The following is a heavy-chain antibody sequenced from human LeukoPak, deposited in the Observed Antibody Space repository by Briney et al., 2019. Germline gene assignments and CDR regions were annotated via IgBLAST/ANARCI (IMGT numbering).Heavy chain of an antibody. J-gene: IGHJ4*02. D-gene: IGHD5-12*01. V-gene: IGHV4-31*03. Sequence: SQTLSLTCTVSGGSISSGGYYWSWIRQHPGKGLEWIGYIYYSGSTYYNPSLKSRVTISVDTSKNQFSLKLSSVTAADTAVYYCAREEHSGYGSFDYWGQGTLVTVSS. CDR2: IYYSGST. CDR1: GGSISSGGYY. CDR3: AREEHSGYGSFDY.